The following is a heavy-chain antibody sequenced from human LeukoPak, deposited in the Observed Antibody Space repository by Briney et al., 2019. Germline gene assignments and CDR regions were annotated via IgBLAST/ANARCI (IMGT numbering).Heavy chain of an antibody. CDR2: IYTSAST. D-gene: IGHD2-2*01. Sequence: SETLSLTCTVSGGSISSYYWSWIRQPAGKGLEWIGRIYTSASTNYNPSLKSRVTMSVDTSKNQFSLNLSSVTAADTAVYYCARGLKGYQLLTQQYYYYMDVWGKGTTVTVSS. CDR3: ARGLKGYQLLTQQYYYYMDV. J-gene: IGHJ6*03. V-gene: IGHV4-4*07. CDR1: GGSISSYY.